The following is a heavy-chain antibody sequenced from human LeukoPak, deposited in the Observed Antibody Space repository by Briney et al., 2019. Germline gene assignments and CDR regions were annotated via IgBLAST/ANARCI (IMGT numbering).Heavy chain of an antibody. CDR1: DGSFNGSLSGSF. CDR2: INHRGST. J-gene: IGHJ4*02. Sequence: SETLSLTCAVYDGSFNGSLSGSFWSWIRQPPGKGLEWIGEINHRGSTNYNPSLKSRVTISLDTSKKQFSLTLISVTAADTAVYYCAVEGGQQLVRAHYWGQGTLVTVSS. CDR3: AVEGGQQLVRAHY. D-gene: IGHD6-13*01. V-gene: IGHV4-34*01.